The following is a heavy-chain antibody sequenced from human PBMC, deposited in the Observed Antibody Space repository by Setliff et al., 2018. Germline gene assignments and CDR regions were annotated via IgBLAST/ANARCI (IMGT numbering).Heavy chain of an antibody. CDR2: IWDDGVKK. CDR3: ARTCSGSGCYAGLES. CDR1: GFTFSTYR. Sequence: GESLKISCVASGFTFSTYRMHWVRQAPGKGLEWVAVIWDDGVKKYHADSVKGRFTISRDNSKNTLYLQMNSLRPEDTAVYYCARTCSGSGCYAGLESWGQGTPVTVSS. J-gene: IGHJ4*02. V-gene: IGHV3-33*08. D-gene: IGHD2-15*01.